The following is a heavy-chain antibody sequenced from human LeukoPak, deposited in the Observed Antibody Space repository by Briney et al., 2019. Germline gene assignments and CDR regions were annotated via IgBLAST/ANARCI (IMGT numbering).Heavy chain of an antibody. CDR3: ARDSGRGDYVWGSYRPTYYFDY. D-gene: IGHD3-16*02. CDR2: INAGNGNT. J-gene: IGHJ4*02. CDR1: GYTFTSYG. Sequence: ASVKVSCKASGYTFTSYGISWVRQAPGQRLEWMGWINAGNGNTKYSQEFQGRVTITTDTSASTAYMELSSLRSEDMAVYYCARDSGRGDYVWGSYRPTYYFDYWGQGTLVTVSS. V-gene: IGHV1-3*03.